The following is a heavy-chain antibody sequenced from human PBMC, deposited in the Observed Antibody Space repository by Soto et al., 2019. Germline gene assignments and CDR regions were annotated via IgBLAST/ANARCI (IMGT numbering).Heavy chain of an antibody. CDR1: GYAFSVYG. V-gene: IGHV1-18*01. D-gene: IGHD6-6*01. Sequence: VKRDWKGFGYAFSVYGVSRGSKEKRKGLEWMGWISAYNGNTNYAQKLQGRVTMTTDTSTSTAYMELSSLRSEDTAVYYCARGRGAARGFYYYSNVMDVRLQGTTVTGSS. CDR3: ARGRGAARGFYYYSNVMDV. J-gene: IGHJ6*02. CDR2: ISAYNGNT.